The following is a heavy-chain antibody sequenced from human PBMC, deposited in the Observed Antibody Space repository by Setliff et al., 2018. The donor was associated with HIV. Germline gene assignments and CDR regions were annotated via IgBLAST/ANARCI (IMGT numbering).Heavy chain of an antibody. V-gene: IGHV4-31*03. J-gene: IGHJ4*02. CDR3: ARGIAAAGGYFDY. CDR2: IYYSGST. D-gene: IGHD6-13*01. CDR1: GGSISSGGYY. Sequence: TLSLTCTVSGGSISSGGYYWNWIRQHPGKGLEWIGYIYYSGSTYYNPSLKSRITISLDTSKNQFSPKLSSVTAADTAVYYCARGIAAAGGYFDYWGPGTLVTVSS.